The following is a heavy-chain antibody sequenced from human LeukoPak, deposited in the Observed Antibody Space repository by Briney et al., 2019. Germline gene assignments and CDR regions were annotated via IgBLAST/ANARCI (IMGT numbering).Heavy chain of an antibody. Sequence: PSETLSLTCTVSGGSISSSSYYWGWIRQPPGKGLEWIGSIYYSGSTYYNPSLKSRVTISVETSKNQFSLKLSSVTAADTAAYYCARGYSSWNPWGQGTLVTVSS. CDR2: IYYSGST. D-gene: IGHD6-13*01. CDR3: ARGYSSWNP. J-gene: IGHJ1*01. V-gene: IGHV4-39*07. CDR1: GGSISSSSYY.